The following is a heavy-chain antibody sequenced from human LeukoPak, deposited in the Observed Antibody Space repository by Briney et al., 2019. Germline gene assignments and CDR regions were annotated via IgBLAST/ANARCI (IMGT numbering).Heavy chain of an antibody. J-gene: IGHJ4*02. CDR3: ARVDNSGPWPYYFDY. CDR2: INPSGEST. D-gene: IGHD3-22*01. Sequence: ASVTVSCKASGYIFTNYYMYWVRQAPGQGLEWMGIINPSGESTSYAQKFQGRVTMTRDTSTSTVYMELSSLRSEDTAVYYCARVDNSGPWPYYFDYWGQGTLVTVSS. V-gene: IGHV1-46*01. CDR1: GYIFTNYY.